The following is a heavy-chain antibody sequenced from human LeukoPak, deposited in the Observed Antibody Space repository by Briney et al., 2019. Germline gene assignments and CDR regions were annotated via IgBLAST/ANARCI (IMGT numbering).Heavy chain of an antibody. CDR3: ATKISGWLDT. J-gene: IGHJ5*02. CDR1: GFTFSSYA. Sequence: GGSLRLSCAASGFTFSSYAMSWVRQAPGKGLEWVSVISDSGGATYYADSVKGRFTISRDNSKNTLFLQMSSLRAEDTAVYYCATKISGWLDTWGQGTLVTVSS. CDR2: ISDSGGAT. V-gene: IGHV3-23*01. D-gene: IGHD6-19*01.